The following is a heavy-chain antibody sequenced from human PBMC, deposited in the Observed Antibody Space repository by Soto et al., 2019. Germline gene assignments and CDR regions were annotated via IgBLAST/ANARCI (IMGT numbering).Heavy chain of an antibody. V-gene: IGHV1-18*01. CDR3: ARDHRGGADAFDI. CDR2: ISSYNGNT. J-gene: IGHJ3*02. Sequence: QVQLGQSGAEVKKPGASVQVSCKASVYTFTSFGISWVRQAPGQVLEWMGWISSYNGNTNYAENLQGRVTRTTGTSTSTAFRELRSLRSDDNDVYYCARDHRGGADAFDIWGQGKMVNVSS. CDR1: VYTFTSFG. D-gene: IGHD2-21*01.